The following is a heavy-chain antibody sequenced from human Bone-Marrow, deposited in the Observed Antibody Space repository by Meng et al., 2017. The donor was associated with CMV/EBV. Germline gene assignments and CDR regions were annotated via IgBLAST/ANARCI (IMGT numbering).Heavy chain of an antibody. CDR1: GGSFSGYY. CDR2: INHSGST. Sequence: GSLRLSCAVYGGSFSGYYWSWIRQPPGKGLEWIGEINHSGSTNYNPSLKSRVTISVDTSKNQFSLKLSSVTAADTAVYYCASGIVVVNYYYYGMDVWGQGTTVAVSS. V-gene: IGHV4-34*01. D-gene: IGHD3-22*01. J-gene: IGHJ6*02. CDR3: ASGIVVVNYYYYGMDV.